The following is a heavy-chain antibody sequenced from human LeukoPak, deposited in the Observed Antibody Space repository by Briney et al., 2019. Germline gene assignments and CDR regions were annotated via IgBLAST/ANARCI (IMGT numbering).Heavy chain of an antibody. CDR2: ISSSSSYI. Sequence: GGSLRLSCAASGFTFSSYSMNWVRQAPGKGLEWVSSISSSSSYIYYADSVKGRFTISRDNAKNSLYLQMNSLRAEDTAVYYCARDLREYCSSTSCPNWCFDLWGRGTLVTVSS. CDR1: GFTFSSYS. D-gene: IGHD2-2*01. J-gene: IGHJ2*01. V-gene: IGHV3-21*01. CDR3: ARDLREYCSSTSCPNWCFDL.